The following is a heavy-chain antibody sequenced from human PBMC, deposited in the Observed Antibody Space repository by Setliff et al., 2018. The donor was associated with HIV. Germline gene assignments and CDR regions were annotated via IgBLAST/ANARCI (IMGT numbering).Heavy chain of an antibody. D-gene: IGHD6-6*01. V-gene: IGHV4-34*01. CDR3: ARRPYYFDS. Sequence: SETLSLTCAVYGGSFSDYYWSWIRQPPGKGLEWIGEIYHSGSTIYNPSLKSRVTISVDTSKNQFSLKLSSVTAADTGVYYCARRPYYFDSWGQGTLVTVSS. CDR1: GGSFSDYY. J-gene: IGHJ4*02. CDR2: IYHSGST.